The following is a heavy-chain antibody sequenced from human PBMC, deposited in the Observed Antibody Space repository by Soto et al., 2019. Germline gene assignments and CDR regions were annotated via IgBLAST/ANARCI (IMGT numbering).Heavy chain of an antibody. Sequence: SQTLSLTCAISGDSVSSNSAAWNWIRQSPARGLEWLGRTYYRSKWYNDYAVSVKSRITINPDTSKNQFSLQLNSVTPEDTAVYYCARVKEEGGNAERGDALAIWGQGTMVTVSS. J-gene: IGHJ3*02. V-gene: IGHV6-1*01. D-gene: IGHD1-1*01. CDR3: ARVKEEGGNAERGDALAI. CDR2: TYYRSKWYN. CDR1: GDSVSSNSAA.